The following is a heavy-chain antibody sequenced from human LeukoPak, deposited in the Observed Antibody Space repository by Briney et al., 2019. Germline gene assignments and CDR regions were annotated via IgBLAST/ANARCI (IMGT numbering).Heavy chain of an antibody. D-gene: IGHD1-1*01. CDR2: IYYSGST. CDR1: GGSISSHY. CDR3: ARDYSSWTSDY. Sequence: SETLSLTCTVSGGSISSHYWSWIRQPPGKGLEWIGYIYYSGSTNYNPSLKSRVTISVDTSKNQFSLKLSSVTAADTAVYYCARDYSSWTSDYWGQGTLVTVSS. J-gene: IGHJ4*02. V-gene: IGHV4-59*11.